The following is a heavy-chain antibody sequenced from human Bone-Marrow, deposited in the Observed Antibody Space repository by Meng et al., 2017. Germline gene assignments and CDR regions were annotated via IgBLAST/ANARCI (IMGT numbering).Heavy chain of an antibody. Sequence: ASVKVSCKASGYTFSNYDINWVRQATGQGLEWMGWMNPNSGNTGYAQKFQDRVTLTRNTSINTAYMELSSLRSEDTAVYYCARDVRWLQSRAYYFDYWGQGTLVTVSS. J-gene: IGHJ4*02. D-gene: IGHD5-24*01. CDR2: MNPNSGNT. V-gene: IGHV1-8*03. CDR1: GYTFSNYD. CDR3: ARDVRWLQSRAYYFDY.